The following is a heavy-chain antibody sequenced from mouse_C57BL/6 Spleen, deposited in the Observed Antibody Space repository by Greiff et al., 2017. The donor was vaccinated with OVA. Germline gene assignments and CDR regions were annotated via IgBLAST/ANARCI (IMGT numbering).Heavy chain of an antibody. CDR3: ARSEGSSYYAMDY. CDR1: GYAFSSSW. D-gene: IGHD1-1*01. CDR2: IYPGDGDT. J-gene: IGHJ4*01. Sequence: VKLVESGPELVKPGASVKISCKASGYAFSSSWMNWVKQRPGKGLEWIGRIYPGDGDTNYNGKFKGKATLTADKSSSTAYMQLSSLTSEDSAVYFCARSEGSSYYAMDYWGQGTSVTVSS. V-gene: IGHV1-82*01.